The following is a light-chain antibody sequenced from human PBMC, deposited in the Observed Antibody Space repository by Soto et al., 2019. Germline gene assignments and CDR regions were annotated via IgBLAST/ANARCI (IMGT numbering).Light chain of an antibody. CDR3: QSYDSSLSAHVV. V-gene: IGLV1-40*01. Sequence: QSVLTQPPSVSGAPGQRVTISCTGSSSNIGAGYDVHWYQQPPGTAPKLLIYGNSNRPSGVPDRFSGSKSGTSASLAITGLQADDEADYYCQSYDSSLSAHVVFGGGTKLTVL. CDR2: GNS. CDR1: SSNIGAGYD. J-gene: IGLJ2*01.